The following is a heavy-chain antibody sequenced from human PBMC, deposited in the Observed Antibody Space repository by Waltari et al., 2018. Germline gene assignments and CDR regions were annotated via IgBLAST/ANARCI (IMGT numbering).Heavy chain of an antibody. CDR2: IFSGGNT. V-gene: IGHV3-53*01. CDR3: ASSPKEGY. CDR1: GFTVNNNY. Sequence: EVQLGESGGGLIQPGGSLRASWAAYGFTVNNNYMIWVRQAPGKGLEWVSLIFSGGNTFYADSVRGRFTISRDSSKNTLYLQMNSLRTEDTAVYYCASSPKEGYWGQGTLVTVTS. J-gene: IGHJ4*02.